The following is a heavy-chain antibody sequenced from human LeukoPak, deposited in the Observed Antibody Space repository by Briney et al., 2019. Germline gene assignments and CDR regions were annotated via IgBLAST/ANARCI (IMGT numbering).Heavy chain of an antibody. V-gene: IGHV3-30-3*01. J-gene: IGHJ6*02. CDR1: GFTFSSYA. CDR2: ISYDGSNK. D-gene: IGHD3-22*01. Sequence: GGSLRLSCAASGFTFSSYAMHWVRQAPGKGLEWVAVISYDGSNKYYADSVKGRFTISRDNSKNTLYLQMNSLRAEDTAVYYCARDLSSSYDSSGPLAYYYGMDVWGQGTTVTVSS. CDR3: ARDLSSSYDSSGPLAYYYGMDV.